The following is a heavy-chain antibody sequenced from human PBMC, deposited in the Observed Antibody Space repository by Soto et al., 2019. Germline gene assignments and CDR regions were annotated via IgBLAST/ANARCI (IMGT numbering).Heavy chain of an antibody. D-gene: IGHD1-26*01. CDR1: GFTFSSYA. CDR3: AREMGATTLVAFDI. J-gene: IGHJ3*02. Sequence: EVQLLESGGGLVQPGGSLRLSCAASGFTFSSYAMSWVRQAPGKGLEWVPAISGSGGSTYYADTVKGRFTISSDNSKNTLALQMNSLRAEDTAVYYWAREMGATTLVAFDIWGQGTMVTVSS. CDR2: ISGSGGST. V-gene: IGHV3-23*01.